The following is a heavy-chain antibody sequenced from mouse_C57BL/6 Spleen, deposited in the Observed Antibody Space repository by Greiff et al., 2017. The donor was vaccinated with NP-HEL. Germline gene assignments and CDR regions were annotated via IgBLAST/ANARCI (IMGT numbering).Heavy chain of an antibody. D-gene: IGHD2-2*01. CDR2: INPNNGGN. J-gene: IGHJ3*01. V-gene: IGHV1-26*01. CDR3: ARSDDGYESAWFAY. Sequence: EVQLQQSGPELVKPGASVKISCKASGYTFTDYYMNWVKQSHGKSLEWIGDINPNNGGNSNNQKVKGKATLTVDKSSSTAYMELRSLTSEDSAVYYCARSDDGYESAWFAYWGQGTLVTVSA. CDR1: GYTFTDYY.